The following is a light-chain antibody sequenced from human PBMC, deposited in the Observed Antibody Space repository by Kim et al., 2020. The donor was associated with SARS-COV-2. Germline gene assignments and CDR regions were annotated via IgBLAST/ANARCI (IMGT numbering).Light chain of an antibody. Sequence: AAVGDRVTTTCRASQDINTRLAWYQQRPGMDPKLLIDGASSLQSGVPSRFSGSGSGTDFTLTIWSLQPEDFATYYCQQANNFPWTFGQGTKVDIK. CDR3: QQANNFPWT. CDR1: QDINTR. J-gene: IGKJ1*01. CDR2: GAS. V-gene: IGKV1-12*01.